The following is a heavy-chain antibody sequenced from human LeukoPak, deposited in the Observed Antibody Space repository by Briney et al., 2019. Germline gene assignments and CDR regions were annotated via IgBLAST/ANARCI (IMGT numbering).Heavy chain of an antibody. J-gene: IGHJ4*02. CDR3: AKDFSQYGIAARIPIDY. Sequence: GGSLRLSCAGSGFTFRTYGMHWVRQAPGKGLEWVAIISDDGSNKYYADSVKGRFTISRDNSKKTLYLQMNSLRAEDTAVYYCAKDFSQYGIAARIPIDYWGQGTLVTVSS. CDR2: ISDDGSNK. CDR1: GFTFRTYG. D-gene: IGHD6-6*01. V-gene: IGHV3-30*18.